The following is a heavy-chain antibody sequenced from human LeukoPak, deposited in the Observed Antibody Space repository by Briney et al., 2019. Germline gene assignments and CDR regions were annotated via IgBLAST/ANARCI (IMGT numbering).Heavy chain of an antibody. D-gene: IGHD1-26*01. CDR1: GGSITSNTNY. V-gene: IGHV4-39*07. CDR3: ARGEGGSYYFDY. J-gene: IGHJ4*02. CDR2: IYYSGTT. Sequence: PSETLSLTCTVSGGSITSNTNYWGWIRQPPGKGLEWIGNIYYSGTTYYNPSLKSRVTISVDTSKNQFSLKLSSVTAADTAVYYCARGEGGSYYFDYWGQGTLVTVSS.